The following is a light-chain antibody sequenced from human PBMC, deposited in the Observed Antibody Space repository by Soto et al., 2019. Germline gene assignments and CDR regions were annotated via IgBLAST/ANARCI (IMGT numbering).Light chain of an antibody. V-gene: IGKV1-39*01. J-gene: IGKJ5*01. Sequence: DIQMTQSPSSLSASIGDRVTITCRASQTISDFLNWYQQKPGKPPKLLIHAASNLQSGVPSRFSGSGSGTDFTLTISSLQPGDFATYYCQQSYSIPITFGQGTRLGI. CDR2: AAS. CDR1: QTISDF. CDR3: QQSYSIPIT.